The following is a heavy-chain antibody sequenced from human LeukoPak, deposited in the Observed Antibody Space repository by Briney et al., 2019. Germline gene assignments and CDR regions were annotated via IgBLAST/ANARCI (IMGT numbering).Heavy chain of an antibody. J-gene: IGHJ4*02. CDR2: ISGHNGNT. CDR3: ARAGVKMGGIIVNSLDS. Sequence: GASVKVSCKTSGYTFTNFGIIWVRQAPGQGPEWMGWISGHNGNTKYAKNFQDRLKMTADTSTTTAYMELRSLTPDDTGLYYCARAGVKMGGIIVNSLDSWGQGTLVTVSS. V-gene: IGHV1-18*01. D-gene: IGHD3-16*02. CDR1: GYTFTNFG.